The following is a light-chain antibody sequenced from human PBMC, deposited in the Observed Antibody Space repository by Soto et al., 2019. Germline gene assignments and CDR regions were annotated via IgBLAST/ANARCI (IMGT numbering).Light chain of an antibody. CDR2: GTS. J-gene: IGKJ2*01. CDR3: QHYGNSPT. V-gene: IGKV3-20*01. CDR1: QSVPSSS. Sequence: EIVLRQSPGTLSLSPGERATVSCRASQSVPSSSLAWYQQKPGQGPRLLIYGTSRRATGIPDRFSGSGSGTDFPLTISRLEPEDSAVYFCQHYGNSPTFGQGTKLQIK.